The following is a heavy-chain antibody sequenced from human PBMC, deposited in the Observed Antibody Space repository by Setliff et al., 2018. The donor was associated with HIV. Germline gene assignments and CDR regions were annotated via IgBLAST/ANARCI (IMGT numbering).Heavy chain of an antibody. Sequence: PGESLTISCKGSAYRFANYWTGWVRQMPGKGLEWLGNIYPADSDTRYSPSFQGQITISADRSMRTVYLQWVSLKASDTAMYYCACQSCSFGTCYSRSFDIWGQGTMVTVSS. CDR2: IYPADSDT. CDR1: AYRFANYW. J-gene: IGHJ3*02. V-gene: IGHV5-51*01. CDR3: ACQSCSFGTCYSRSFDI. D-gene: IGHD2-15*01.